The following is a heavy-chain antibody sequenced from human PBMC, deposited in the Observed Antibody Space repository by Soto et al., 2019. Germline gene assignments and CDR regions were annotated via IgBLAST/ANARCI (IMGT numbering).Heavy chain of an antibody. Sequence: PSETLSLTCAVYGGSVSGDYWSWIRQPPGKGLEWMGGINHSGSTNYTPSLKSRVTISVDTSKNQFSLKLSSVTAADTAVYYCARASIAAAGDNYGMDVWGQGTTVTVSS. D-gene: IGHD6-13*01. CDR3: ARASIAAAGDNYGMDV. J-gene: IGHJ6*02. V-gene: IGHV4-34*01. CDR1: GGSVSGDY. CDR2: INHSGST.